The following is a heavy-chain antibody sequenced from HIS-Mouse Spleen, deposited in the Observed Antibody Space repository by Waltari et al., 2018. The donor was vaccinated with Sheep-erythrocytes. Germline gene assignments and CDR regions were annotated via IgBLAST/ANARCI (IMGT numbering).Heavy chain of an antibody. J-gene: IGHJ4*02. CDR1: GYTFTGYY. V-gene: IGHV1-2*02. CDR3: ARDPYGDYVDY. CDR2: INPNSGGT. Sequence: QVQLVQSGAEVKKPGASVKVSCKASGYTFTGYYMHWVRQAPGQGLEWMGWINPNSGGTNYVQKFQGRVTMTRDTSISTAYMELSRLRSDDTAVYYCARDPYGDYVDYWGQGTLVTVSS. D-gene: IGHD4-17*01.